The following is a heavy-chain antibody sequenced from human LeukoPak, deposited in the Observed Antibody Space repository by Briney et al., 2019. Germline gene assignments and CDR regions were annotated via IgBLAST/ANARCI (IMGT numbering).Heavy chain of an antibody. CDR1: GYTFTDYY. D-gene: IGHD3-3*01. J-gene: IGHJ4*02. CDR3: ATLPGVFGVVIVDY. CDR2: VDPEDGET. V-gene: IGHV1-69-2*01. Sequence: ASVKVSCKASGYTFTDYYMHWVQQAPGKGLEWMGRVDPEDGETIYAEKFQGRVTITADTSTDTAYMELSSLRSEDTAVYYCATLPGVFGVVIVDYWGQGTLVTVSS.